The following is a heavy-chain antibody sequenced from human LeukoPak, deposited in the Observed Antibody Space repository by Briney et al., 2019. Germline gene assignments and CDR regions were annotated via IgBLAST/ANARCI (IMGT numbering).Heavy chain of an antibody. CDR1: GGSFSGYY. J-gene: IGHJ4*02. CDR3: ARETLYSGYDQGFDY. V-gene: IGHV4-34*01. Sequence: PSETLSLTCAVYGGSFSGYYWSWIRQPPGKGLEWIGEINHSGSTNYNPSLESRVTISVDTSKNQFSLKLSSVTAADTAVYYCARETLYSGYDQGFDYWGQGTLVTVSS. D-gene: IGHD5-12*01. CDR2: INHSGST.